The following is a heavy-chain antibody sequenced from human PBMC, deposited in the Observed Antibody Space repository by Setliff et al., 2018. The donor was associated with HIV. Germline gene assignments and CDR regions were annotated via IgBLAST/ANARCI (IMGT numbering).Heavy chain of an antibody. D-gene: IGHD3-22*01. CDR1: GGSISSSNW. J-gene: IGHJ4*02. Sequence: SETLSLTCAVSGGSISSSNWWSWVRQPPGKGLEWIGSIYYSGSTYYNPSLKSRVTISVDTSKNQFSLKLSSVTAADTAVYYCARLGTSYYDSPSVDWGQGTLVTVSS. CDR2: IYYSGST. V-gene: IGHV4-39*01. CDR3: ARLGTSYYDSPSVD.